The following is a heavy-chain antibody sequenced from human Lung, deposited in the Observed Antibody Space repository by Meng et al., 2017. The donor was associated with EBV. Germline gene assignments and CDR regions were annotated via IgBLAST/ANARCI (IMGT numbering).Heavy chain of an antibody. CDR2: IYYSGST. J-gene: IGHJ4*02. Sequence: QVQLQGSGPGLVKPSQTLSLTCTVSGGSISSGGYYWSWIRQHPGKGLEWIGYIYYSGSTYYNPSLKSLVTISVDTSKNQFSLKLSSVTAADTAVYYCAREWCSGGSCYPDYWGQGTLVTVSS. CDR3: AREWCSGGSCYPDY. CDR1: GGSISSGGYY. D-gene: IGHD2-15*01. V-gene: IGHV4-31*01.